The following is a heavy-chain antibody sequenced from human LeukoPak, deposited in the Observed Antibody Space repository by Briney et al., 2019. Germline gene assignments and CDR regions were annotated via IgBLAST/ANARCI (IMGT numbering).Heavy chain of an antibody. CDR1: GGSFSGYY. V-gene: IGHV4-34*01. CDR2: INHSGST. CDR3: ARYHKYSSSWYSPGPQLFDY. D-gene: IGHD6-13*01. Sequence: PSETPSLTCAVYGGSFSGYYWSWIRQPPGKGLEWIGEINHSGSTNYNPSLKSRVTISVDTSKNQFSLKLSSVTAADTAVYYCARYHKYSSSWYSPGPQLFDYWGQGTLVTVSS. J-gene: IGHJ4*02.